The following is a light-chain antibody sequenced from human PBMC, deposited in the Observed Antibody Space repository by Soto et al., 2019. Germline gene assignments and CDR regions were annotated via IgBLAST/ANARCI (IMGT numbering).Light chain of an antibody. CDR2: DAS. J-gene: IGKJ1*01. Sequence: DIQMTQSPSSLSASVGDGVTITCRASQSINTYLNWYQQKPGKAPNLLIYDASSLQGGVPSRFSGSGSGTDFTLTISSLQPEDFASYYCQQTYSSPTWTFGQGTNVEIK. CDR1: QSINTY. CDR3: QQTYSSPTWT. V-gene: IGKV1-39*01.